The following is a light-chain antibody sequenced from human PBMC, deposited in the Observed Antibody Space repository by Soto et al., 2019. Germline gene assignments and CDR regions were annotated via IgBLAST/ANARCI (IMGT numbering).Light chain of an antibody. V-gene: IGKV1-16*01. CDR1: QDISNY. CDR2: AAS. Sequence: DIQMTQSPSSLSASVGDRVTITCRASQDISNYLAWFQQKPGKAPKSLIYAASGLQSGVPSRFSGSGYGTDFTLTISGLQPEDIATYYCQQHHSYPLTFCGGTNVEIK. CDR3: QQHHSYPLT. J-gene: IGKJ4*01.